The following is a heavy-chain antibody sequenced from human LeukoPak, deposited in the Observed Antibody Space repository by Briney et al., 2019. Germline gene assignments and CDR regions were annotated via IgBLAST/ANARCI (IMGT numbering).Heavy chain of an antibody. CDR1: GFTFSDHG. CDR3: AKNSGTYFY. V-gene: IGHV3-23*01. CDR2: ISDSGEST. Sequence: GGSLRLSCAASGFTFSDHGMTWVRQAPGKGLEWVSTISDSGESTYHADSVKGRFTISRDNSENTVYLQMDSLRADDTAVYYCAKNSGTYFYWGQGTRVTVSS. D-gene: IGHD1-26*01. J-gene: IGHJ4*02.